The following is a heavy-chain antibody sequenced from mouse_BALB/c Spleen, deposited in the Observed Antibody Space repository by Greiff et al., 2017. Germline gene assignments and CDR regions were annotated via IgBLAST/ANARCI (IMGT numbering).Heavy chain of an antibody. D-gene: IGHD3-1*01. CDR3: ARGLRGNFDY. CDR2: ISSGSSTI. J-gene: IGHJ2*01. V-gene: IGHV5-17*02. Sequence: DVKLVESGGGLVQPGGSRKLSCAASGFTFSSFGMHWVRQAPEKGLEWVAYISSGSSTIYYADTVKGRFTISRDNPKNTLFLQMTSLRSEDTAMYYCARGLRGNFDYWGQGTTLTVSS. CDR1: GFTFSSFG.